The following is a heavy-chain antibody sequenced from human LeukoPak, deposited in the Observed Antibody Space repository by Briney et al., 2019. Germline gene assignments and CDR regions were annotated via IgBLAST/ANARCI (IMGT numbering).Heavy chain of an antibody. V-gene: IGHV3-23*05. Sequence: PGGSLRLSCAASGFAFSSYAINWVRQAPGKGRRWGSVINNSGTSTFYAGSVKGRFTISRDNSRNTLYLQMSSLRGEDTALYFCARSLKWNLVGFDYWGQGTLVTVSS. CDR1: GFAFSSYA. J-gene: IGHJ4*02. CDR2: INNSGTST. CDR3: ARSLKWNLVGFDY. D-gene: IGHD1-1*01.